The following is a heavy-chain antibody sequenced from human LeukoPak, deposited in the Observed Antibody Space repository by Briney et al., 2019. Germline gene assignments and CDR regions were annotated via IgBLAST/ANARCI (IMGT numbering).Heavy chain of an antibody. J-gene: IGHJ3*02. V-gene: IGHV1-69*05. Sequence: SVKVSCKASGGTFSSYAISWVRQAPGQGLEWMGRIIPIFGTANYAQKFQGRVTITTDESTSTAYMELSSLRSGDTAVYYCARESAPLGNIVVVVAASRAFDIWGQGTMVTVSS. CDR3: ARESAPLGNIVVVVAASRAFDI. CDR1: GGTFSSYA. CDR2: IIPIFGTA. D-gene: IGHD2-15*01.